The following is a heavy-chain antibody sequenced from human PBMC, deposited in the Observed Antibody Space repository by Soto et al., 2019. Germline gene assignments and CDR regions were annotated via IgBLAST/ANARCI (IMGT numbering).Heavy chain of an antibody. CDR3: ARDPDYSDWYFDL. V-gene: IGHV4-30-4*01. D-gene: IGHD2-15*01. CDR2: IYYSGST. J-gene: IGHJ2*01. Sequence: QVQLQESGPGLVKPSQTLSLTCTVSGGSISSGDYYWSWIRQPPGKVLEWIGYIYYSGSTYYNPSLKSRVTISVDTSKNQYSLKLSSVTAADTAVYYCARDPDYSDWYFDLWGRGTLVTVSS. CDR1: GGSISSGDYY.